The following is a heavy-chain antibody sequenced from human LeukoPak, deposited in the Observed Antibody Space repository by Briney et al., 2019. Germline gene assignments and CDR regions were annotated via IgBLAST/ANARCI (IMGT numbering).Heavy chain of an antibody. D-gene: IGHD3-22*01. J-gene: IGHJ3*02. Sequence: GGSLRLSCAASGFTFSSYAMSWVRQAPGKGLEWVSALSGSGGSTYYADSVKGRFTISRDNSKNTLYLQMNSLRAEDTAVYYCARDSATMIVVADAFDIWGQGTMVTVSS. CDR3: ARDSATMIVVADAFDI. V-gene: IGHV3-23*01. CDR1: GFTFSSYA. CDR2: LSGSGGST.